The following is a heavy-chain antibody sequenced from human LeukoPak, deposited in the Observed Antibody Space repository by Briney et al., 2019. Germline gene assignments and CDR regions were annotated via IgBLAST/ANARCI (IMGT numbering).Heavy chain of an antibody. V-gene: IGHV1-69*04. CDR3: ARCGRTVTTATECDY. D-gene: IGHD4-17*01. J-gene: IGHJ4*02. CDR1: GGTFSSYA. CDR2: IIPILGIA. Sequence: ASVKVSCKASGGTFSSYAISWVRQAPGQGLEWMGRIIPILGIANYAQKFQGRVTITADKSTSTAYMELSSLRSEDTAVYYCARCGRTVTTATECDYWGQGTLVTVSS.